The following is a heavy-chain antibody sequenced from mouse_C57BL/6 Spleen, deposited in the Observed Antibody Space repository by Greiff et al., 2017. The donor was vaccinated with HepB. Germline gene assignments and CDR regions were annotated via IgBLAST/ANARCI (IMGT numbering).Heavy chain of an antibody. D-gene: IGHD1-1*01. CDR3: ARGGFYYYGSLDY. CDR2: ISYDGSN. CDR1: GYSITSGYY. V-gene: IGHV3-6*01. Sequence: EVKLQESGPGLVKPSQSLSLTCSVTGYSITSGYYWNWIRQFPGNKLEWMGYISYDGSNNYNPSLKNRISITRDTSKNQFFLKLNSVTTEDTATYYCARGGFYYYGSLDYWGQGTTLTVSS. J-gene: IGHJ2*01.